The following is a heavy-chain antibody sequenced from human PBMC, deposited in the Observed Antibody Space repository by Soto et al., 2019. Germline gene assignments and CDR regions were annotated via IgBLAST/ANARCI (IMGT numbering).Heavy chain of an antibody. CDR1: GFTFSSYA. D-gene: IGHD2-8*01. Sequence: GGSLRLSCAASGFTFSSYAMSWVRQAPGKGLEWVSAISGSGGSTYYADSVKGRFTISRDNSKNTLYLQMNSLRAEDTAVYYCAKDAVLMVYAEMDWDYGMDVWGQGTTVTVSS. CDR3: AKDAVLMVYAEMDWDYGMDV. J-gene: IGHJ6*02. CDR2: ISGSGGST. V-gene: IGHV3-23*01.